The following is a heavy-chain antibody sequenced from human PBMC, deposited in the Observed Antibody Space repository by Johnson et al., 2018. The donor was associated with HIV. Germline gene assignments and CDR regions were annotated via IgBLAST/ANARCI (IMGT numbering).Heavy chain of an antibody. CDR3: AKDRGGTPPMGAFDI. CDR1: GFTVSSTY. Sequence: VQLVESGGGLIQPGGSLRLSCAASGFTVSSTYMSWVRQAPGKGLEWVSLIYSGGRTYYADSVKGRFPISRDNSKNTLYLQMNSLRAEDTAVYYCAKDRGGTPPMGAFDIWGQGTMVTVSS. CDR2: IYSGGRT. J-gene: IGHJ3*02. D-gene: IGHD3-10*01. V-gene: IGHV3-53*01.